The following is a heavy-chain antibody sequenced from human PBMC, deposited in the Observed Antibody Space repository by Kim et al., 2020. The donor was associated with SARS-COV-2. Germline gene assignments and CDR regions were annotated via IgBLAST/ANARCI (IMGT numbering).Heavy chain of an antibody. CDR2: ISWNSGSI. Sequence: GGSLRLSCAASGFTFDDYAMHWVRQAPGKGLEWVSGISWNSGSIGYADSVKGRFTISRDNAKNSLYLQMNSLRAEDTALYYCATTRVLLWFGDPLGDYFDYWGQGTLVTVSS. CDR3: ATTRVLLWFGDPLGDYFDY. J-gene: IGHJ4*02. CDR1: GFTFDDYA. D-gene: IGHD3-10*01. V-gene: IGHV3-9*01.